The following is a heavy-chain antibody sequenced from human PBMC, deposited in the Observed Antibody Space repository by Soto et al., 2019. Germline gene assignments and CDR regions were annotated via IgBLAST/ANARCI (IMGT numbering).Heavy chain of an antibody. Sequence: GGSLRLSCAASGFTFSSYGMHWVRQAPGKGLEWVAVISYDGSNKYYADSVKGRFTISRDNSKNTLYLQMNSLRAEDTAVYYCAKNPVLRYFDWSDYWGQGTLVTVSS. CDR2: ISYDGSNK. CDR3: AKNPVLRYFDWSDY. D-gene: IGHD3-9*01. V-gene: IGHV3-30*18. J-gene: IGHJ4*02. CDR1: GFTFSSYG.